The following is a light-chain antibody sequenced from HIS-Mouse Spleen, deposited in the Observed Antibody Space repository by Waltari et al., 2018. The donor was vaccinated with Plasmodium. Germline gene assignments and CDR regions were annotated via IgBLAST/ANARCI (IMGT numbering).Light chain of an antibody. CDR2: WAS. CDR1: QSVLYSSNNQNY. V-gene: IGKV4-1*01. Sequence: DIVMTQSPASLAVSLGERATIHFQSSQSVLYSSNNQNYLAWYQQKPGQPPKLLIYWASTRESGVPDRFSGSGSGTDFTLTISSLQAEDVAVYYCQQYYSTPYTFGQGTKLEIK. CDR3: QQYYSTPYT. J-gene: IGKJ2*01.